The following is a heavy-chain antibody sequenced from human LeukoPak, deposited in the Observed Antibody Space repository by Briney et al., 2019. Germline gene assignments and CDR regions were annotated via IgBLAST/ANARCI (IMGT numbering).Heavy chain of an antibody. CDR2: IIPIFGTA. J-gene: IGHJ4*02. CDR3: ARDNGECLFDY. CDR1: GGTFSSYA. Sequence: SVKVSCKASGGTFSSYAISWVRQAPGEGLEWMGRIIPIFGTANYAQKLQGRVTITTDESASTAYMELSSLRSEDTAVYYCARDNGECLFDYWGQGTLVTVSS. V-gene: IGHV1-69*05. D-gene: IGHD4-17*01.